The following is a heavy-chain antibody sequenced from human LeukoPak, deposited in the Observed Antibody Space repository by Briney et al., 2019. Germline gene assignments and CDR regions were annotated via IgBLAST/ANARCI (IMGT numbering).Heavy chain of an antibody. Sequence: GGSLRLSCAASGFTFSNAWMSWVRQAPGKGLEWVGHIKSKTDGGTTDYAAPVKGRITISRDDSKNTLYLQMNSLKTEDTAVYYCTTGLVSWGQGTLVTVSS. J-gene: IGHJ5*02. V-gene: IGHV3-15*01. D-gene: IGHD2-8*02. CDR3: TTGLVS. CDR2: IKSKTDGGTT. CDR1: GFTFSNAW.